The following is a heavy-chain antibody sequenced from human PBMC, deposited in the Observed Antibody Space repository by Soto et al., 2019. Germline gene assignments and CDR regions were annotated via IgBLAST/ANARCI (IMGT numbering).Heavy chain of an antibody. V-gene: IGHV3-11*06. J-gene: IGHJ6*02. Sequence: QVQLVESGGGLVKPGGSLRLSCAASGFTFSDYYMSWIRQAPGKGLEWVSYISSSSSYTNYADSVKGRFTISRDNAKNSLYLQMNSLRAEDTAVYYCAREGRGYCSGGSCSYYYGMDVWGQGTTVTVSS. CDR2: ISSSSSYT. D-gene: IGHD2-15*01. CDR3: AREGRGYCSGGSCSYYYGMDV. CDR1: GFTFSDYY.